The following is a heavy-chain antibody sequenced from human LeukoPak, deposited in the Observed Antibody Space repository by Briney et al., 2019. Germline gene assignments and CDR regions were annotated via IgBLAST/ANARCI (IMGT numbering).Heavy chain of an antibody. Sequence: PSETLSLTCTVSGGSISSYYWSWIRQPPGKGLEWIGYIYYSGSTNYNPSLKSRVTISVDTSKNQFSLKLSSVTAADTAVYYCAREIPGAASAFDYWGQGTLVTVSS. J-gene: IGHJ4*02. V-gene: IGHV4-59*01. CDR3: AREIPGAASAFDY. CDR1: GGSISSYY. CDR2: IYYSGST. D-gene: IGHD6-13*01.